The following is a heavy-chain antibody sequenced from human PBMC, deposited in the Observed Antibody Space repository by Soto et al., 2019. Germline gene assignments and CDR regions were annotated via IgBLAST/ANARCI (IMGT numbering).Heavy chain of an antibody. D-gene: IGHD6-19*01. CDR2: IRSKANSYAT. V-gene: IGHV3-73*02. CDR1: GFTFSGSA. CDR3: TSTGYSRGWPPT. J-gene: IGHJ5*02. Sequence: EVQLVESGGGLVQPGGSLKLSCAASGFTFSGSAMHWVRQASGKGLEWVGRIRSKANSYATAYAASVKGRFTISRDDSKNTAYLPMNSLKTEDTAVYYCTSTGYSRGWPPTWGQGTLVTVSS.